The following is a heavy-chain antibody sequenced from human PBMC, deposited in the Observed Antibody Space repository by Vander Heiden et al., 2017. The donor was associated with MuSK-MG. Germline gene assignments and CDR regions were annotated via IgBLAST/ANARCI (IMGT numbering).Heavy chain of an antibody. Sequence: QVQLQLSGPGLVKPSPTLSLTCAIPGASVSTNTAAWHWIRQSPSRGLEWLGRTFYRSKWYYDYAVFVRSRITINPDTSTNQFSLQLSSVTPEDTAVYYCARGITVTGYWFDYWGQGTLVTVSS. CDR1: GASVSTNTAA. V-gene: IGHV6-1*01. D-gene: IGHD6-19*01. CDR3: ARGITVTGYWFDY. CDR2: TFYRSKWYY. J-gene: IGHJ4*02.